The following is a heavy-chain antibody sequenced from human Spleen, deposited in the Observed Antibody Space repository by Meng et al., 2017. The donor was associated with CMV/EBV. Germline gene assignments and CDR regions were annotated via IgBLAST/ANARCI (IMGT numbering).Heavy chain of an antibody. CDR1: GFTFSSYW. V-gene: IGHV3-9*01. Sequence: SLKISCAASGFTFSSYWMHWVRQAPGKGLEWVSGISWNSGSIGYADSVKGRFTISRDNAKNSLYLQMNSLRAEDTALYYCAKDLGIAVAGTLLGAFDIWGQGTMVTVSS. CDR3: AKDLGIAVAGTLLGAFDI. J-gene: IGHJ3*02. D-gene: IGHD6-19*01. CDR2: ISWNSGSI.